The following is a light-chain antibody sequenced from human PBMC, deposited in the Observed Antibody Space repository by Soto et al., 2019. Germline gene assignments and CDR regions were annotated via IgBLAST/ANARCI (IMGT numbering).Light chain of an antibody. CDR3: CSYAGSQTYV. V-gene: IGLV2-11*01. CDR2: DVN. J-gene: IGLJ1*01. Sequence: QSVLTQPRSVSGSPGQSITISCTGTSSDVGGYNYVSWYQQYPGKAPKLIIHDVNERPSGVPGRFSGSKSGNTASLTISGLQAEDEADYYCCSYAGSQTYVFGTETKVTVL. CDR1: SSDVGGYNY.